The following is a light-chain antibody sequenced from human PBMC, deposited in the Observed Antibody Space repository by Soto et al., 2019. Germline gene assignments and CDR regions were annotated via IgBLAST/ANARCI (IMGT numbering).Light chain of an antibody. CDR2: GTF. CDR3: QQYNKWPLT. CDR1: QSVYSN. J-gene: IGKJ4*01. V-gene: IGKV3-15*01. Sequence: EIVMTQSPATLSVSPGERATLSCRASQSVYSNLAWYQQKPGQAPRLLIHGTFTRATGIPARLSGSGSGTEFTLTISSLQSEDFAVYYCQQYNKWPLTFGGGTKVEIK.